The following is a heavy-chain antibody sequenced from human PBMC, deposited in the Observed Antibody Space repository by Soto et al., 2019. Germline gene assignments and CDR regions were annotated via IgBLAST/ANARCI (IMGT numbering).Heavy chain of an antibody. J-gene: IGHJ4*02. Sequence: GGSLRLSCAVSGFTFSNYAMSWVRQAPGKGLEWAAVISYDGSNKYYADSVKGRFTISRDNSKNTLYLQMNSLRAEDTAVYYCAKDRSYYDSSGYWDYWGQGTLVTVSS. D-gene: IGHD3-22*01. CDR1: GFTFSNYA. CDR2: ISYDGSNK. V-gene: IGHV3-30*18. CDR3: AKDRSYYDSSGYWDY.